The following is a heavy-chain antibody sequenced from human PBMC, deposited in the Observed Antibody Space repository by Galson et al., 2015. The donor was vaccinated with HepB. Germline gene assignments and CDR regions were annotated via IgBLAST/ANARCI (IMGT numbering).Heavy chain of an antibody. Sequence: SLRLSCAASGFTFNSYWMNWVRQAPGKGLEWVANIKQDGSEKNYMDSVKGRFTISRDNAKKSLYLQMKGLRAEDTAVYYCAREGDITVTPFDYWGQGTLVTVSS. J-gene: IGHJ4*02. CDR2: IKQDGSEK. V-gene: IGHV3-7*03. CDR3: AREGDITVTPFDY. CDR1: GFTFNSYW. D-gene: IGHD4-17*01.